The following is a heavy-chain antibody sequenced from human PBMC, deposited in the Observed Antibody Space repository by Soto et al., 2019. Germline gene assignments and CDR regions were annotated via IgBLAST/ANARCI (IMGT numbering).Heavy chain of an antibody. V-gene: IGHV1-69*01. D-gene: IGHD2-2*01. CDR1: GGDFSGLG. J-gene: IGHJ4*02. Sequence: QVQLVQSGAEVKKPGSSVKVSCTASGGDFSGLGLGWVRQVPGQGLEWMGGIVPLLGTGNYAQKFRGRVTITADESISTAYLELRGLTSGDTAIYYCAAELGVSRRDYWGQGTLVTFSS. CDR2: IVPLLGTG. CDR3: AAELGVSRRDY.